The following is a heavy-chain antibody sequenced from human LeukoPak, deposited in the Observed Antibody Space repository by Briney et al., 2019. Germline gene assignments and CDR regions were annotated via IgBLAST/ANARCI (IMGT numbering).Heavy chain of an antibody. Sequence: SETLSLTCAVYGGSFSGYYWGGIRHPPGKGRGWIGEINHSGSTNYNPSLKSRVTISVDTSKNQFSLKLSSVTAADTAVYYCARYEAVAGVFDYWGQGTLVTVSS. CDR2: INHSGST. CDR3: ARYEAVAGVFDY. J-gene: IGHJ4*02. V-gene: IGHV4-34*01. CDR1: GGSFSGYY. D-gene: IGHD6-19*01.